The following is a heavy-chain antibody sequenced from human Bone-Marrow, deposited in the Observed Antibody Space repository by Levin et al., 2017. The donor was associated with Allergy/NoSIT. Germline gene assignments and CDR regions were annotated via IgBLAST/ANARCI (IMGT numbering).Heavy chain of an antibody. D-gene: IGHD3-3*01. J-gene: IGHJ5*02. V-gene: IGHV6-1*01. CDR2: TYYRSKWYN. CDR3: ARVVRGYDFWSGYYEVGWFDP. CDR1: GDSVSSNSAA. Sequence: SETLSLTCAISGDSVSSNSAAWNWIRQSPSRGLEWLGRTYYRSKWYNDYAVSVKSRITINPDTSKNQFSLQLNSVTPEDTAVYYCARVVRGYDFWSGYYEVGWFDPWGQGTLVTVSS.